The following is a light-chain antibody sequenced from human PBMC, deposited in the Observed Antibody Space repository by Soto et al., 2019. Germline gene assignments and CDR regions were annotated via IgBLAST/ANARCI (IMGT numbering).Light chain of an antibody. CDR3: QHYNSYSEA. CDR2: AAS. V-gene: IGKV1-17*01. Sequence: DIQMTQSPSSLSASVGDRVTITCRTSQSINNNLNWYQQKPGKAPKLLIYAASSLQSGVPSRFSGSGSGTEFTLTISSLQPDDFATYYCQHYNSYSEAFGQGTKVDIK. CDR1: QSINNN. J-gene: IGKJ1*01.